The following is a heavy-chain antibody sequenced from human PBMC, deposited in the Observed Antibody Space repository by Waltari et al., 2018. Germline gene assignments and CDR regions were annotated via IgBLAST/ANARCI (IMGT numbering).Heavy chain of an antibody. CDR3: ARCPYSGYFFVDY. D-gene: IGHD5-12*01. J-gene: IGHJ4*02. CDR2: IYYSGST. CDR1: GGSISSGGYY. Sequence: QVQLQESGPGLVKPSQPLSLTCTVSGGSISSGGYYWSWIRQHPGKGLEWIGYIYYSGSTYYNPSLKSRVTMSVDTSKNQFSLKLSSVTAADTAVYYCARCPYSGYFFVDYWGQGTLVTVSS. V-gene: IGHV4-31*03.